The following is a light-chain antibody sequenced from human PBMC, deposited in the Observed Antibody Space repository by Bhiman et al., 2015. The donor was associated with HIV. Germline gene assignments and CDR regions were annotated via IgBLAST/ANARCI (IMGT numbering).Light chain of an antibody. CDR2: RDN. J-gene: IGLJ1*01. CDR3: QAWDSSTAV. V-gene: IGLV3-1*01. CDR1: KLGDKY. Sequence: SYELTQPPSVSVYPGQTASITCSGDKLGDKYACWYQQKPGQSPILVIYRDNKRPSGIPERFSGSNSGNTATLTISGTQAMDEADYYCQAWDSSTAVFGTGTKVTVL.